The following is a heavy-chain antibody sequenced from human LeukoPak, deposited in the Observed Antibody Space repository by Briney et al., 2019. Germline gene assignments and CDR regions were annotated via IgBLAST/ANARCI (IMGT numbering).Heavy chain of an antibody. CDR3: AKCEGWGYYYYYMDV. CDR2: ISGSGGST. CDR1: GFTFSSYA. V-gene: IGHV3-23*01. D-gene: IGHD1-26*01. J-gene: IGHJ6*03. Sequence: PGGSLRLSCAASGFTFSSYAMSWVRQAPGKGLEWVSAISGSGGSTYYADSVKGRFTISRDNSKNTLYLQMNSLRAEDTAVYYCAKCEGWGYYYYYMDVWGKGTTVTVSS.